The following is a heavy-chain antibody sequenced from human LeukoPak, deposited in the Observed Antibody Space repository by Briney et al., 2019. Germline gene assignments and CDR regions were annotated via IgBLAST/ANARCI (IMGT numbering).Heavy chain of an antibody. CDR3: TTDREGGMDV. CDR2: IKSKADGGTT. Sequence: GGSLRLFCAASGFSHAWMSWVRQTPGKGLEWVGRIKSKADGGTTDYVAPVKGRFTISRDDSKNTLYLQMNSLKTEDTAVYYCTTDREGGMDVWGQGTTVTVSS. CDR1: GFSHAW. V-gene: IGHV3-15*01. J-gene: IGHJ6*02.